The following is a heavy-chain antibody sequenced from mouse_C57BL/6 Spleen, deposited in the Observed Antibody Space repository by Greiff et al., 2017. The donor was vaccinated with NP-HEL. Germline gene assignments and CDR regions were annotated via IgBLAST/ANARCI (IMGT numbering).Heavy chain of an antibody. CDR1: GYNIKDIY. V-gene: IGHV14-3*02. D-gene: IGHD5-2*01. CDR2: TDPANGNT. CDR3: RISTINA. J-gene: IGHJ2*01. Sequence: DVKLQESGAELVKPAASLKLSCTASGYNIKDIYIHWVKQRPEKGLERIRRTDPANGNTKYDPKFQGKATITADTSSNTAYLQLSSLTSEDTAVYYGRISTINAWGQGTTLTVSS.